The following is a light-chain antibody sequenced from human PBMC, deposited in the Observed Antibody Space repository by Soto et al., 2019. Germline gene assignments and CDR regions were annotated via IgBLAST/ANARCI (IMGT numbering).Light chain of an antibody. Sequence: EIGLTQSPGTLSLSPGERATLSCRASQSVSSSYLAWYQQKPGQAPRLLIYGASSRATGIPDRFSGSGSGTDFTLTISRLEPEDFAVYYCQPYGSSPLTFGGGTKVEIK. J-gene: IGKJ4*01. CDR1: QSVSSSY. V-gene: IGKV3-20*01. CDR2: GAS. CDR3: QPYGSSPLT.